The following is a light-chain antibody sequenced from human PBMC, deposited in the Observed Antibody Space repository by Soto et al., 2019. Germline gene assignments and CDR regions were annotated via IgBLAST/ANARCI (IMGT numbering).Light chain of an antibody. Sequence: EIVVTQSPATLSLSPGERATLSCRASQSISSYLAWYHQKPGQVPRLLIYDASNRATGIPARFSGSGSGTDFTLTISSLEPEDFAVYYCQQRSTLPLTFGGGTKVEIK. V-gene: IGKV3-11*01. CDR2: DAS. CDR1: QSISSY. CDR3: QQRSTLPLT. J-gene: IGKJ4*01.